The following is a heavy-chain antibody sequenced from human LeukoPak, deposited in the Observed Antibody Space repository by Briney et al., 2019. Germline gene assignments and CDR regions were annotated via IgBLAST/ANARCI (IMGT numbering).Heavy chain of an antibody. D-gene: IGHD3-10*01. CDR1: GFTFDDYA. Sequence: PGGSLRLSCAASGFTFDDYAMHWVRQAPGKGLEGVSGISWNSGSIGYAASVKGRFTISRDNAKNSLYLQMNSLRAEDMALYYCAKAPYYYGSGSPSYFDYWGQGTLVTVSS. CDR3: AKAPYYYGSGSPSYFDY. J-gene: IGHJ4*02. V-gene: IGHV3-9*03. CDR2: ISWNSGSI.